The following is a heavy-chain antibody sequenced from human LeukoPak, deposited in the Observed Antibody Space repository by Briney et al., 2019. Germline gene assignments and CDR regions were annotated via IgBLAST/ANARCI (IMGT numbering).Heavy chain of an antibody. J-gene: IGHJ5*02. CDR2: IYYSGST. CDR3: ARVALAARPGLFDP. CDR1: GGSISTYY. D-gene: IGHD6-6*01. Sequence: PSETLSLTCTVFGGSISTYYWSWIRQPPGKGLGWIGYIYYSGSTNYNPSLKSRVTISVDTSKNQSSLKLSSVTAADTAVYYCARVALAARPGLFDPWGQGTLVTVSS. V-gene: IGHV4-59*01.